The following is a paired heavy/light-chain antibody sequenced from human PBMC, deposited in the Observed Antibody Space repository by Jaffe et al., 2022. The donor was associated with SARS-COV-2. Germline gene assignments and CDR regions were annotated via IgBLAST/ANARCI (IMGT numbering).Heavy chain of an antibody. D-gene: IGHD3-10*01. Sequence: QLQLQESGPGLVQPSETLSLTCTVSGGSISSSDYYWGWIRQSPGKGLEWIGSIYRTGASHYNPTLESRVTISVDTSQNQFSLDLNSVTAADTAVYYCATNRGGRTLPNWFDPWGQGTLVTVSS. CDR1: GGSISSSDYY. J-gene: IGHJ5*02. CDR3: ATNRGGRTLPNWFDP. V-gene: IGHV4-39*01. CDR2: IYRTGAS.
Light chain of an antibody. J-gene: IGKJ1*01. V-gene: IGKV1-39*01. CDR1: QNIDNY. CDR3: QQSYNTPQT. CDR2: VTS. Sequence: DIQMTQSPSSLSASVGDRVIITCRASQNIDNYLNWYQQKPGKAPKVLIYVTSNLQSGVPSRFRGSGSGTDFTLTITSLQPEDFATYFCQQSYNTPQTFGQGTKVEI.